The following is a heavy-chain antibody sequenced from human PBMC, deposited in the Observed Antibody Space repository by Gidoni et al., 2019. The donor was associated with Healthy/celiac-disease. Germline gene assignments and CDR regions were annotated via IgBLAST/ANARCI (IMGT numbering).Heavy chain of an antibody. CDR3: ARGGVCSSTSCYARGNNWFDP. CDR2: IYYSGST. D-gene: IGHD2-2*01. V-gene: IGHV4-59*01. CDR1: GGSISSYY. Sequence: QVQLQESGPGLVKPSETLSLTCTVSGGSISSYYWSWIRQPPGKGLEWIGYIYYSGSTNYNPSLKSRVTISVDTSKNQFSLKLSSVTAADTAVYYCARGGVCSSTSCYARGNNWFDPWGQGTLVTVSS. J-gene: IGHJ5*02.